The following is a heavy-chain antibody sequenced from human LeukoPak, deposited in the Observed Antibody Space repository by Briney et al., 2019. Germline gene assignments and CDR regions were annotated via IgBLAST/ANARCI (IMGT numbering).Heavy chain of an antibody. CDR3: ARAVVVPAATPPIAFDY. V-gene: IGHV4-31*03. J-gene: IGHJ4*02. CDR1: GGSISSGGYY. Sequence: SQTLSLTCTVSGGSISSGGYYWSWIRQHPGKGLEWIGYIYYSGSTYYNPSLKSRVTISVDTSKNQFSLRLSSVTAADTAVYYCARAVVVPAATPPIAFDYWGQGTLVTVSS. CDR2: IYYSGST. D-gene: IGHD2-2*01.